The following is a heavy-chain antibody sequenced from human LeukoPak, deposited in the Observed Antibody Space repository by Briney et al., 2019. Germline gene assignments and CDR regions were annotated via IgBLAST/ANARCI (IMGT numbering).Heavy chain of an antibody. CDR2: IRGSGGGT. Sequence: GGSLRHSCAASGFTFSNYGMSWVRQAPGKGLEWVSVIRGSGGGTYYADSVKGRFTISRDNSKNTVYLQMNSLRAEDTAVYYCVKARMPHCGTDCLESWGQGTLVTVSS. CDR3: VKARMPHCGTDCLES. CDR1: GFTFSNYG. J-gene: IGHJ4*02. V-gene: IGHV3-23*01. D-gene: IGHD2-21*02.